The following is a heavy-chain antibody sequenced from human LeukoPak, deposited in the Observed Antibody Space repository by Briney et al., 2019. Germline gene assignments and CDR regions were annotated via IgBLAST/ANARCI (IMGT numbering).Heavy chain of an antibody. J-gene: IGHJ3*02. V-gene: IGHV3-7*01. Sequence: PGGSLRLSCAASGFSFNWYWMSWIRQAPGKGLEWVANIKEDGSEENYVDSVKGRFTISRDNAKNSLCLQMNSLRAEDTAIYYCAKYNWYYAFDIWGQGTMVTVSS. CDR2: IKEDGSEE. CDR3: AKYNWYYAFDI. CDR1: GFSFNWYW. D-gene: IGHD1-7*01.